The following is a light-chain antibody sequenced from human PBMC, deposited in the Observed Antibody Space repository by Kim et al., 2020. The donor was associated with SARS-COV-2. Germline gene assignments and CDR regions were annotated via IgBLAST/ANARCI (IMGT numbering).Light chain of an antibody. V-gene: IGKV3-20*01. CDR1: QSVSRNY. Sequence: EIVLTQSPGTLSLSPGERATLSCRASQSVSRNYLVWYQQKPGQAPRLLIYGASNRATGIPARFSGSGSGTDFTLTITRLEPEDFAVYYCQQCGNSPYTFGQGTKLEI. CDR3: QQCGNSPYT. CDR2: GAS. J-gene: IGKJ2*01.